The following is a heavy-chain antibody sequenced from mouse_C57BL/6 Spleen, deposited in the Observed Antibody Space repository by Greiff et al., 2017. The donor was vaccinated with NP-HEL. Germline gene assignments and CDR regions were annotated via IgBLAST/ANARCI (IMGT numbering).Heavy chain of an antibody. Sequence: EVKLVESGGDLVKPGGSLKLSCAASGFTFSSYGMSWVRQTPDKRLEWVATISSGGSYNYYPDSVKGRFTISRDNAKNTLYLQMSSLKSEDTAMYYCARRDDWYFDVWGTGTTVTVSS. CDR3: ARRDDWYFDV. CDR1: GFTFSSYG. J-gene: IGHJ1*03. CDR2: ISSGGSYN. V-gene: IGHV5-6*02.